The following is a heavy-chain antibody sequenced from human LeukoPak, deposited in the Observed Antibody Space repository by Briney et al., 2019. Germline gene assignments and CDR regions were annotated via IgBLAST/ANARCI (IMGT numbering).Heavy chain of an antibody. Sequence: KPSETLSLTCTLSGGSISLFYLSWIRPPAGKGLDWIGSIHSSGSINHNPSLKSRVNLSVDTSKNQFSLKLTSVAAADTAVYYWARGSSVGLIDCWGRGTLVTVSS. D-gene: IGHD6-19*01. CDR2: IHSSGSI. J-gene: IGHJ4*02. CDR1: GGSISLFY. V-gene: IGHV4-4*07. CDR3: ARGSSVGLIDC.